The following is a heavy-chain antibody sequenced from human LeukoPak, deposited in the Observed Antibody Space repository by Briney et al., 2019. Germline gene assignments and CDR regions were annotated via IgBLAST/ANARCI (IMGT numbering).Heavy chain of an antibody. V-gene: IGHV4-61*01. CDR1: GGSISSSSYY. Sequence: SETLSLTCTVSGGSISSSSYYRSWIRQPPGKGLEWIGYIYYSGSTNYNPSLKSRVTISVDTSKNQFSLKLSSVTAADTAVYYCARVRGSGSYSHDYWGQGTLVTVSS. J-gene: IGHJ4*02. D-gene: IGHD3-10*01. CDR3: ARVRGSGSYSHDY. CDR2: IYYSGST.